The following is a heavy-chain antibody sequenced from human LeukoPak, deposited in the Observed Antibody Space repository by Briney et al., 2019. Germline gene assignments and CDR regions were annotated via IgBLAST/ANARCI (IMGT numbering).Heavy chain of an antibody. D-gene: IGHD1-26*01. J-gene: IGHJ4*02. CDR2: VSSSGSTI. Sequence: GGSLRLSCAASGFTFSSYEMNWVRQAPGKGLEWVSYVSSSGSTIYYADSVKGRFTISRDNARNSLYLQMNSLRSEDTAIYYCARVGASYGALDYWGQGALVTVSS. V-gene: IGHV3-48*03. CDR3: ARVGASYGALDY. CDR1: GFTFSSYE.